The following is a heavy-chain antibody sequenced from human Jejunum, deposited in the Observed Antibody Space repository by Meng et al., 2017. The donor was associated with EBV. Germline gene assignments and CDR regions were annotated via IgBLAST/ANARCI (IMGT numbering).Heavy chain of an antibody. CDR1: EFTLSSYW. CDR2: INEDGTTA. V-gene: IGHV3-74*03. Sequence: VQSVESGGALVQPGGSLRLSVAASEFTLSSYWMHWVRQAPGKGLLWVSRINEDGTTATYADSVKGRFTISRDNAKNTLYLQMNSLRAEDTAVYYCSRDLAGSDDYWGQGTLVTVSS. CDR3: SRDLAGSDDY. D-gene: IGHD1-14*01. J-gene: IGHJ4*02.